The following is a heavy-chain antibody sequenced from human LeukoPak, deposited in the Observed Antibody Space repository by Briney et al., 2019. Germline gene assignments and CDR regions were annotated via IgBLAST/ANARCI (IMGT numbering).Heavy chain of an antibody. CDR1: GFTFSSYG. Sequence: QPGRSLRLSCAASGFTFSSYGIHWVRQAPGKGLEWVAVISYDGSNKYYADSVKGRFTISRDNSKNTLYLQMNSLRAEDTAVYYCAKSPSTVTTESYWGQGTLVTVSS. D-gene: IGHD4-17*01. V-gene: IGHV3-30*18. CDR2: ISYDGSNK. J-gene: IGHJ4*02. CDR3: AKSPSTVTTESY.